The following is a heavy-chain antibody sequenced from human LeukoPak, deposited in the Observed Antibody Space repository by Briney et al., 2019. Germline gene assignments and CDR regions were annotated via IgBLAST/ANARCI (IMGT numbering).Heavy chain of an antibody. J-gene: IGHJ4*02. CDR1: GGSISNTNW. V-gene: IGHV4-4*02. CDR2: VNLQGST. Sequence: SETLSLTCGVSGGSISNTNWWTWVRQPPGKGLEWIGEVNLQGSTYYNPSLKSRVTVSVDTSKNQFSLNLSSVTAADTAVYYCARISIVVVPAYFDYWGQGTLVTVSS. CDR3: ARISIVVVPAYFDY. D-gene: IGHD2-2*01.